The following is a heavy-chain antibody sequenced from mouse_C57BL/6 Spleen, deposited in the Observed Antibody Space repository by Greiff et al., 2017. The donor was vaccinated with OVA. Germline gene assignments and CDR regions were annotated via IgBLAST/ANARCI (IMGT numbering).Heavy chain of an antibody. J-gene: IGHJ2*01. V-gene: IGHV3-6*01. CDR2: ISYDGSN. CDR3: AREGIKGDY. Sequence: EVKLQESGPGLVKPSQSLSLTCSVTGYSITSGYYWNWIRQFPGNKLEWMGYISYDGSNNYNPSLKNRISITRDTSKNQFFLKLNSVTTEDTATYYCAREGIKGDYWGQGTTLSVSS. CDR1: GYSITSGYY.